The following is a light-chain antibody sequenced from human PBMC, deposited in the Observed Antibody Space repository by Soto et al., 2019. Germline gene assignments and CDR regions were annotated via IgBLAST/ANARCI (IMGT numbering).Light chain of an antibody. CDR3: QQRNIWPPVT. J-gene: IGKJ5*01. Sequence: EIVLPQSPATLSLSPGERATLSCRASPSVTNYLAWYQQKPGQAPRLLIYGAFNRATGIPARFSGSGSGTDITLTISSLEPEDFAVYYCQQRNIWPPVTFGQGTRLEIK. CDR1: PSVTNY. CDR2: GAF. V-gene: IGKV3-11*01.